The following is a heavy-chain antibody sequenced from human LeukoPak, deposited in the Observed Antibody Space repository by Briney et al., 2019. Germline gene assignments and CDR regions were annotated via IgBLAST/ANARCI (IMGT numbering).Heavy chain of an antibody. V-gene: IGHV1-46*01. D-gene: IGHD2-8*01. Sequence: ASVKVSFKASGLTLTTIYMHWVRQAPGQGLEWMAVLYPGGDRAIYAQRFQGRLTLTRDTSTNTVYMEVSSLASEDTAVYYCASEVPRTSRFDHWGQGTLVTVSS. CDR2: LYPGGDRA. J-gene: IGHJ4*02. CDR1: GLTLTTIY. CDR3: ASEVPRTSRFDH.